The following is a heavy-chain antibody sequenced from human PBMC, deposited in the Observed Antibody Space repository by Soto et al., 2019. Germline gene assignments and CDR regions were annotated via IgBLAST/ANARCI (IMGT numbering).Heavy chain of an antibody. CDR2: ISRSSIYI. CDR3: AREELDY. Sequence: EGSLRLSCAASGFTFSSFTMHWVRQAPGKGLEWVASISRSSIYIYYSDSLKGRVTISRANAKNSLYLQMDSLRVEDTAIYYCAREELDYWGQGTTVTVSS. CDR1: GFTFSSFT. D-gene: IGHD1-1*01. V-gene: IGHV3-21*01. J-gene: IGHJ4*02.